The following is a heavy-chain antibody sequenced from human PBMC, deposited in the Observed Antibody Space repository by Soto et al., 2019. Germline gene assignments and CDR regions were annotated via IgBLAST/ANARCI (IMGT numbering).Heavy chain of an antibody. CDR1: GYTPTNYD. V-gene: IGHV1-18*01. CDR3: GRALSRRGSYYAFDN. CDR2: ISAYNGNR. J-gene: IGHJ4*02. Sequence: QVPLVQSGPEVKKPGASVTVSCKTSGYTPTNYDIGWVRQAPGQGLEWMGWISAYNGNRNSAQKLQGRLTMTTDTATKAASMELRSLRSDEAAVYFRGRALSRRGSYYAFDNWGQGTLVTVSS. D-gene: IGHD1-26*01.